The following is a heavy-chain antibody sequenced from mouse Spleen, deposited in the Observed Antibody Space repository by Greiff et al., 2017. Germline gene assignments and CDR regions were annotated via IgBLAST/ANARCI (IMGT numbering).Heavy chain of an antibody. CDR1: GYSFTGYY. CDR2: INPSTGGT. CDR3: ARVYGYYFDY. V-gene: IGHV1-42*01. J-gene: IGHJ2*01. D-gene: IGHD1-2*01. Sequence: VQLQQSGPELVKPGASVKISCKASGYSFTGYYMNWVKQSPEKSLEWIGEINPSTGGTTYNQKFKAKATLTVDKSSSTAYMQLKSLTSEDSAVYYCARVYGYYFDYWGQGTTLTVSS.